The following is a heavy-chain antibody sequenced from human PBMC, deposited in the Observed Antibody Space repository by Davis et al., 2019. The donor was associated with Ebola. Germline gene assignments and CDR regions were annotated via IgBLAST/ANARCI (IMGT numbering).Heavy chain of an antibody. J-gene: IGHJ6*02. CDR3: ASTPYYYYGMDV. CDR1: GYSFTSYW. V-gene: IGHV5-10-1*01. CDR2: IDPSDSYT. Sequence: GESLKISCKGSGYSFTSYWISWVRQMPGKGLEWMGRIDPSDSYTNYSPPFQGHVTISADKSISTAYLQWSSLKASDTAMYYCASTPYYYYGMDVWGQGTTVTVSS.